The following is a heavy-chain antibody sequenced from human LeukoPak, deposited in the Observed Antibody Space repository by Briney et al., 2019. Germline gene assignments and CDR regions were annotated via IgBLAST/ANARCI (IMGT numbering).Heavy chain of an antibody. D-gene: IGHD3-22*01. CDR2: ISGSDGST. V-gene: IGHV3-23*01. Sequence: PGGSLRLPCAASGFTFSSYAMSWVRQAPGKGLEWVSAISGSDGSTYYTDSVKGRFTISRDNSKNTLYLQMNSLRAEDTAVYYCASHYYDSSGYSDWGQGTLVTVSS. J-gene: IGHJ4*02. CDR3: ASHYYDSSGYSD. CDR1: GFTFSSYA.